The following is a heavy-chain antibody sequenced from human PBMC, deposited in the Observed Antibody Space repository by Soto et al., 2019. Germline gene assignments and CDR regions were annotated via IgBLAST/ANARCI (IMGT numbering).Heavy chain of an antibody. J-gene: IGHJ4*02. V-gene: IGHV3-23*01. CDR3: AKEAEGDWFYFDF. CDR1: GVTLSMYA. Sequence: EVQLLESGGGLVQPGGSLTLSCAASGVTLSMYAVTWVRQAPGKGLEWVSSISDSGDRTYYTDSVKGRFTVSSDTSKNTEYLQTRTLRGADTAAYYCAKEAEGDWFYFDFWGQGTLVTVSS. D-gene: IGHD3-9*01. CDR2: ISDSGDRT.